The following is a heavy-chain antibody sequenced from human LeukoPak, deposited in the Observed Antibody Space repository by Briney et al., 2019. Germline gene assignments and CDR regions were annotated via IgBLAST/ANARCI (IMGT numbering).Heavy chain of an antibody. CDR3: ARATVADNWFDP. V-gene: IGHV1-69*01. Sequence: SVKVSCKASGGTFSSYAISWVRQAPGQGLEWMGGIIPIFGTANYAQKFQGRVTITADESTSTAYMELSSLRSEDTAVYYCARATVADNWFDPWGQGTLVTVSS. D-gene: IGHD4-23*01. J-gene: IGHJ5*02. CDR2: IIPIFGTA. CDR1: GGTFSSYA.